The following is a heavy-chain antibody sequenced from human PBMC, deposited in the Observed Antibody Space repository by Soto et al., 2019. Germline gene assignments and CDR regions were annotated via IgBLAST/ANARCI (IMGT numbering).Heavy chain of an antibody. CDR3: ARRYSSSLYYYYGMDV. CDR2: ISAYNGNT. CDR1: GYTFTSYC. V-gene: IGHV1-18*04. J-gene: IGHJ6*02. D-gene: IGHD6-6*01. Sequence: GASVKVSCKASGYTFTSYCISWVRQAPGQGREWMGWISAYNGNTNYAQKLQGRVTMTTDTSTSTAYMELRSLRSDDTAVYYCARRYSSSLYYYYGMDVWGQGTTVTVSS.